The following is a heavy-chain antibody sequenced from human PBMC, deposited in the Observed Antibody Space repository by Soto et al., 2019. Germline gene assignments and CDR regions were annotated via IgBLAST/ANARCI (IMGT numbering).Heavy chain of an antibody. CDR2: ISGSGGST. CDR3: AKDSPRWELSVLAYYGMDV. J-gene: IGHJ6*02. V-gene: IGHV3-23*01. Sequence: EVQLLESGGGLVQPGGSLRLSCAASGFTFSSYAMSWVRQAPGKGLEWVSTISGSGGSTYYADSVKGRFTISRDNSKNTLYVQMSSLRAEDTAVYYCAKDSPRWELSVLAYYGMDVWGQGTTVTVSS. D-gene: IGHD1-26*01. CDR1: GFTFSSYA.